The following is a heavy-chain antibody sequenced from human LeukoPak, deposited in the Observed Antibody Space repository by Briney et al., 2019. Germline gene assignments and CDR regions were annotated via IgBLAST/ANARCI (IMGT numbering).Heavy chain of an antibody. CDR3: ASPYHCSGGSCYSGSGAFDI. CDR1: GGTFSSYA. Sequence: SVKVSCKASGGTFSSYAISWVRQAPGQGLEWMGGIIPIFGTANYAQKFQGRVTITADESTSTAYMELSCLRSEDTAVYYCASPYHCSGGSCYSGSGAFDIWGQGTMVTVSS. V-gene: IGHV1-69*01. CDR2: IIPIFGTA. D-gene: IGHD2-15*01. J-gene: IGHJ3*02.